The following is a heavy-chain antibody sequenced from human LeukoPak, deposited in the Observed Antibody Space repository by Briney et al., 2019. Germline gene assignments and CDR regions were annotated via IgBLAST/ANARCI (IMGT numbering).Heavy chain of an antibody. V-gene: IGHV1-18*01. CDR1: GYTFTSYG. J-gene: IGHJ6*02. Sequence: GASVKVSCKTSGYTFTSYGISWVRQAPGQGLEWMGWISAYNGNTNYAQKLQGRVTMTTDTSTSTAYMELRSLRSDDTAVYYCAREKVGHYYYYGMDVWGQGTTVTVSS. CDR2: ISAYNGNT. CDR3: AREKVGHYYYYGMDV. D-gene: IGHD2/OR15-2a*01.